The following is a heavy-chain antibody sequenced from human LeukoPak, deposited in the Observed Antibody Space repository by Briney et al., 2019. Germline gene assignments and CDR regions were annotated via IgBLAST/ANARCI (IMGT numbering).Heavy chain of an antibody. J-gene: IGHJ4*02. D-gene: IGHD2-15*01. V-gene: IGHV3-30*02. CDR1: GFIFSSYG. CDR2: IRYDGSNT. Sequence: PGRSLRLSCAASGFIFSSYGMHWVRQAPGKGLEWVAFIRYDGSNTYYADSVKGRFTVSRDNSKNTLYLQMNSLRAEDTAVYYCAKAPGYCSGGSCYRFDYWGQGTLVTVSS. CDR3: AKAPGYCSGGSCYRFDY.